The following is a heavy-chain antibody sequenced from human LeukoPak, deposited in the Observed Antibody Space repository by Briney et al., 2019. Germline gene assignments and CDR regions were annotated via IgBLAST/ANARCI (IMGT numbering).Heavy chain of an antibody. CDR1: GFTFSSYA. CDR3: AKVSGISGWYPIDY. D-gene: IGHD6-19*01. J-gene: IGHJ4*02. V-gene: IGHV3-23*01. CDR2: ISGSGGST. Sequence: PGGSLRLSCAASGFTFSSYAMSWVRQAPGKGLERVSAISGSGGSTYYADSVKGRFTISRDNSKNTLYLQMNSLRAEDTAVYYCAKVSGISGWYPIDYWGQGTLVTVSS.